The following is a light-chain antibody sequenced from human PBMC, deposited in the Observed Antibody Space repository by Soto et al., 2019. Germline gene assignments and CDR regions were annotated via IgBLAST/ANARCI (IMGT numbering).Light chain of an antibody. V-gene: IGKV1-39*01. Sequence: DIQMTQSPSSLSASVGDRVTITCRASQSIGVYLHWYQQKPGKAPNPLIYAASSLQSGVPSRFSGSGAGPDFTLTISSLQPEEFGIYFCQQSFSTPYTVGQGTKLEIK. J-gene: IGKJ2*01. CDR3: QQSFSTPYT. CDR2: AAS. CDR1: QSIGVY.